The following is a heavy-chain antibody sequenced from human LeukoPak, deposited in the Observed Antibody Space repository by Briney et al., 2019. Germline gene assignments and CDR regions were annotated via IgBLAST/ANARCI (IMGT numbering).Heavy chain of an antibody. CDR3: AGTSSSSWYDGYYYGMDV. CDR1: GFTFSSYE. V-gene: IGHV3-48*03. J-gene: IGHJ6*02. Sequence: PGGSLRLSCAASGFTFSSYEMNWVRQAPGKGLECVSYISSSGSTIYYADSVKGRFTISRDNAKNSLYLQMNSLRAEDTAVYYCAGTSSSSWYDGYYYGMDVWGQGTTVTVSS. D-gene: IGHD6-13*01. CDR2: ISSSGSTI.